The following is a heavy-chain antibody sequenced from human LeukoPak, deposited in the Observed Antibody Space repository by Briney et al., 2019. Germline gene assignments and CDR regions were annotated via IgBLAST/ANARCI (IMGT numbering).Heavy chain of an antibody. Sequence: GGSLRLSCAASGFTFDDYAMHWVRQAPGKGLEWVSGISWNSGSIGYADSVKGRFTISRDNAKNSLYLQMNSLRAEDTALYYCAKDIYGSGWYVNYYGMDVWGQGTTVTVSS. CDR3: AKDIYGSGWYVNYYGMDV. CDR1: GFTFDDYA. V-gene: IGHV3-9*01. D-gene: IGHD6-19*01. J-gene: IGHJ6*02. CDR2: ISWNSGSI.